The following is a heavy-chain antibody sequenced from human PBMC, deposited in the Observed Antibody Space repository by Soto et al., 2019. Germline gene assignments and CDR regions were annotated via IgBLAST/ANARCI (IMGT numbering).Heavy chain of an antibody. CDR1: RGPVNSGSYY. D-gene: IGHD1-26*01. CDR3: ARARIVTTLYYHYGIYV. Sequence: SQTLSLTCTVSRGPVNSGSYYWSWMRQPQGTGPEWIGYLRYSVSTNYNPSLKSRLTISVDTSKKQFTLKMRSVTCADTAAYYCARARIVTTLYYHYGIYVCGQEARVRVSS. V-gene: IGHV4-61*01. J-gene: IGHJ6*02. CDR2: LRYSVST.